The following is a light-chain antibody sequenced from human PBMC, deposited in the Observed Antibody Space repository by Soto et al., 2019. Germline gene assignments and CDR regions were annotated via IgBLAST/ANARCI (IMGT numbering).Light chain of an antibody. Sequence: EIVLTQSPGTLSLSPGERATLSCRASQSVNSNYLAWYQHKPGQAPRLLIYGASSRATGIPDRFSGSGSGTDFTLTINRLEPEDFVVYYCQQYGSSLYTFGQGTKLEIK. J-gene: IGKJ2*01. CDR3: QQYGSSLYT. CDR2: GAS. CDR1: QSVNSNY. V-gene: IGKV3-20*01.